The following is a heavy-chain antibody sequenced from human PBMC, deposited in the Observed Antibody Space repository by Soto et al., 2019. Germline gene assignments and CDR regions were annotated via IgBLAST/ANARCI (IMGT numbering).Heavy chain of an antibody. CDR2: IYSGGNP. Sequence: GGSLRLSCAASGFSVGGNYMSWVRQAPGKGLGLVSLIYSGGNPFYADSMKGRFTLSRDNSNNMLYLQMDSLRAEDTAVYYCARGPNSDCWGQGTLVTVSS. CDR1: GFSVGGNY. V-gene: IGHV3-53*01. CDR3: ARGPNSDC. D-gene: IGHD2-21*01. J-gene: IGHJ4*02.